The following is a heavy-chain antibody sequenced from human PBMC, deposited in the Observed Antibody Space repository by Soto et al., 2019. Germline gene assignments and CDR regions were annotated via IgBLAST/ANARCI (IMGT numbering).Heavy chain of an antibody. V-gene: IGHV1-18*01. J-gene: IGHJ4*02. CDR2: ISAHNGNT. Sequence: QVHLGQSGAEVNKPGASVKVSCKGSGYAFTTYGSTLVRPDPGQGLEWMGWISAHNGNTNYAQKLQSRVTVTRDTSTSTAYMERRRLRSDDTAVYYCSRGRYGDYWGQGALVTVSS. CDR1: GYAFTTYG. D-gene: IGHD1-1*01. CDR3: SRGRYGDY.